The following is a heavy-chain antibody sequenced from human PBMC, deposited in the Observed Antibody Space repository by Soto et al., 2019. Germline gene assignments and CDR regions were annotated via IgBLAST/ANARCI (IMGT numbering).Heavy chain of an antibody. D-gene: IGHD3-10*01. CDR3: AKAPVYGSGVWFDA. CDR1: GFIFKNYA. J-gene: IGHJ5*02. CDR2: ISWNSGNL. V-gene: IGHV3-9*01. Sequence: ESQLVESGGGLVQPGRSLRLSCEASGFIFKNYAMVWVRQGPGKGLEWVSSISWNSGNLDYGDSVKGRFTISRDNAKNSLYLQMNSLRTEDTDLYFCAKAPVYGSGVWFDAWGQGTLVIVSS.